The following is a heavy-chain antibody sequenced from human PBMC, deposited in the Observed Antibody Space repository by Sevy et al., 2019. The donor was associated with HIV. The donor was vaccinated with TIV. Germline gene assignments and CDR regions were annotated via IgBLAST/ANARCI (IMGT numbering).Heavy chain of an antibody. D-gene: IGHD1-26*01. Sequence: GGSLRLSCAASGFTFSIYTMSWVRQAPGKGLECVSYIVGSSRTIYYADSVKGRFTISRDNAKNSLYLQMSSLRAEDTAVYYCAMEIVGGPFDIWGQRTMVTVSS. CDR3: AMEIVGGPFDI. CDR2: IVGSSRTI. CDR1: GFTFSIYT. J-gene: IGHJ3*02. V-gene: IGHV3-48*01.